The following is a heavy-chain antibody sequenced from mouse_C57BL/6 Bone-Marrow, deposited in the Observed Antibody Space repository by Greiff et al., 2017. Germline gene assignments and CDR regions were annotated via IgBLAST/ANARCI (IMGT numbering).Heavy chain of an antibody. J-gene: IGHJ2*01. Sequence: EVQVVESGGGLVKPGGSLKLSCAASGFTFSSYAMSWVRQTPEKRLEWVATISDGGSYTYYPDNVKGRFTISRDNAKNNLYLQMSHLTSEDTAMYYCAREEIYYYGSSYVGGDYWGQGTTLTVSS. CDR2: ISDGGSYT. CDR3: AREEIYYYGSSYVGGDY. CDR1: GFTFSSYA. V-gene: IGHV5-4*01. D-gene: IGHD1-1*01.